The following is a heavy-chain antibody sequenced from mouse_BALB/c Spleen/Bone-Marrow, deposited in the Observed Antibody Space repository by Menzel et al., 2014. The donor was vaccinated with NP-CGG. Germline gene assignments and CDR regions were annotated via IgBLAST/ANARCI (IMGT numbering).Heavy chain of an antibody. CDR3: ARCYYGNYFDY. CDR2: INPSNGRT. CDR1: GYTFTSYC. J-gene: IGHJ2*01. V-gene: IGHV1S81*02. Sequence: QAQLKESRAELVKPGASVKLSCKASGYTFTSYCIHWVKQRPGQGLEWIGEINPSNGRTNYNEKFKSKATLTVDKSSSTAYMQLSSLTSEDSAVDYCARCYYGNYFDYWGQGPTLTVSS. D-gene: IGHD2-1*01.